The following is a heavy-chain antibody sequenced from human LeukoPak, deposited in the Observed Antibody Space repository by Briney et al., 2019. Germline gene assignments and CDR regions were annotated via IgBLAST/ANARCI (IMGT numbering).Heavy chain of an antibody. CDR1: GFTFSSYW. CDR2: IKQDGSEI. CDR3: ARVGVVVQYYFKQHYMDV. D-gene: IGHD3-22*01. J-gene: IGHJ6*03. V-gene: IGHV3-7*04. Sequence: PGGSLRLSCAASGFTFSSYWMSWVHQAPGKGLEWVANIKQDGSEIYYVDYVKGRFTISRDNAKNSLYLQMNSLRAEDTAVYYCARVGVVVQYYFKQHYMDVWGKGTTVTVSS.